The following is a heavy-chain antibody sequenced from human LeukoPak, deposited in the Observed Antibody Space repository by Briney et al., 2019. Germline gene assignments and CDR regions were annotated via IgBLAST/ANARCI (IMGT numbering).Heavy chain of an antibody. D-gene: IGHD2-8*01. Sequence: PGKSLRLSCTASGCTISNYAMHWVRQAPGKGLEWVALISYDGSYEYFTDSVKGRFTISRDNSKNTLYLQMNILRPEDTAVYYCAREDTGVAFDIWGQGTTVTV. V-gene: IGHV3-30*03. CDR2: ISYDGSYE. CDR3: AREDTGVAFDI. J-gene: IGHJ3*02. CDR1: GCTISNYA.